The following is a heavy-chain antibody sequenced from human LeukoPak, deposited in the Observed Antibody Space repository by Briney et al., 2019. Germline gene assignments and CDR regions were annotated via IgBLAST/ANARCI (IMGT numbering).Heavy chain of an antibody. CDR3: ARAPHPYCSGGNCIYFDY. V-gene: IGHV3-21*01. CDR1: GFTFSTFS. CDR2: ISSGSTYT. J-gene: IGHJ4*02. Sequence: GGSLRLSCAVSGFTFSTFSMNWVRQAPGKGLEWVSSISSGSTYTYHADSVKGRFTISRDNAKNSLYLQINSLRAEDTAVYYCARAPHPYCSGGNCIYFDYWGQGTLVTVSS. D-gene: IGHD2-15*01.